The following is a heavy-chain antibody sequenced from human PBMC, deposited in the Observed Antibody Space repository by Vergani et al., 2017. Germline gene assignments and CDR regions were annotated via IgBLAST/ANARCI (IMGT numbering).Heavy chain of an antibody. CDR3: AKDGEAYSYGYRHFDY. CDR2: ISGSGGST. J-gene: IGHJ4*02. CDR1: GFTFSSYA. D-gene: IGHD5-18*01. V-gene: IGHV3-23*01. Sequence: EVQLLESGGGLVQPGGSLRLSCAASGFTFSSYAMSWVRQAPGKGLEWVSAISGSGGSTYYADSVKGRFTISRDNSKNTLYLQMNSLRAEDTAVYYCAKDGEAYSYGYRHFDYWGQGTLVTVSS.